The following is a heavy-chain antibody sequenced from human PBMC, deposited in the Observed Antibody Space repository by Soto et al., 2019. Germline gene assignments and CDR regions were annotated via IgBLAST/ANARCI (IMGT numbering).Heavy chain of an antibody. J-gene: IGHJ4*02. Sequence: PSETLSLTCAVSGGSSSSSKWCSFVRHPTRKELEWIGEIYHSGSTNYNPSLKSRVTISVDKFKNQFSLKLSSVTAADSAVYYCARDLRSGLAYWVQRTLVTVSS. D-gene: IGHD3-3*01. CDR1: GGSSSSSKW. CDR2: IYHSGST. CDR3: ARDLRSGLAY. V-gene: IGHV4-4*02.